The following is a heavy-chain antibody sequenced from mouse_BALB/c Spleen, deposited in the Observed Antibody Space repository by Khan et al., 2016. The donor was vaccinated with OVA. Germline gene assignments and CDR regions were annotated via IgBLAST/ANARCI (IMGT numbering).Heavy chain of an antibody. CDR1: GYSITTDYA. D-gene: IGHD1-1*01. J-gene: IGHJ2*01. Sequence: EVQLVESGPGLVKPSQSLSLTCTVTGYSITTDYAWNWFRQFPGNKLEWMGYISYSGNTKYNPSLKSRISITRDTSKNQFFLQLKSVTTEDTARYYCARVYGGDFDYWGQGTTLTVSS. CDR2: ISYSGNT. V-gene: IGHV3-2*02. CDR3: ARVYGGDFDY.